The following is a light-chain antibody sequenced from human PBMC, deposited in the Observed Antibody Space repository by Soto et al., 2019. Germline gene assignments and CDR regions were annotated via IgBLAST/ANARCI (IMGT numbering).Light chain of an antibody. CDR3: QQSHTTPTT. V-gene: IGKV1-39*01. Sequence: DIQMTQSPSSLSASVGDRVTITCRTGQAISTYLNWYQHKPGTAPRLLVYGASRLQSGVPSRFSGSGSGTHFTLTISALQPEDFATYSCQQSHTTPTTFGQGTRVDIK. J-gene: IGKJ5*01. CDR1: QAISTY. CDR2: GAS.